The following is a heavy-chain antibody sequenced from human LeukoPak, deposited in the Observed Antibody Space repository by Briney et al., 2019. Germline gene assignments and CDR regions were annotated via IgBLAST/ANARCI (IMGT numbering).Heavy chain of an antibody. V-gene: IGHV1-18*01. CDR2: ISAYNGNT. Sequence: ASVKVSCKASGYSFTNFGITWVRQAPGQGLEWMGWISAYNGNTNYAQELQGRVTMTTDTSTTTAYMELRSLRSDDTAVYYCARAWGSIGYCIGGSCLGDYWGQGTLVTVSS. CDR1: GYSFTNFG. CDR3: ARAWGSIGYCIGGSCLGDY. J-gene: IGHJ4*02. D-gene: IGHD2-15*01.